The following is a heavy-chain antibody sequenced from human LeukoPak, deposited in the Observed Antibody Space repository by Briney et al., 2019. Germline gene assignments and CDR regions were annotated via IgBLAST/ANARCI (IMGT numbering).Heavy chain of an antibody. CDR1: GFFISSYG. Sequence: GSLRLSCAASGFFISSYGMHWFRQPPRRGLEWVAAITYDGSSKFYADSGKGRFTISRDNSKNTLYLQMNSLRAEDTAVYYCAKDPPLYFDWPEGYFQHWGQGTLVTVSS. CDR3: AKDPPLYFDWPEGYFQH. V-gene: IGHV3-30*18. J-gene: IGHJ1*01. CDR2: ITYDGSSK. D-gene: IGHD3-9*01.